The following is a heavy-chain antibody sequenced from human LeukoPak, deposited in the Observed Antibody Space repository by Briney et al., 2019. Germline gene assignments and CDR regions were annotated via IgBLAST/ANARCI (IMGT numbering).Heavy chain of an antibody. CDR1: GCTFSSYA. CDR3: ARDIYCSGGSCYWSWFDP. V-gene: IGHV1-69*13. J-gene: IGHJ5*02. CDR2: IIPIFGTA. D-gene: IGHD2-15*01. Sequence: LRASVKVSCKASGCTFSSYAISWVRQAPGQGLEWMGGIIPIFGTANYAQRFQGRVTITADESTSTAYMELSSLRSEDTAVYYCARDIYCSGGSCYWSWFDPWGQGTLVTVSS.